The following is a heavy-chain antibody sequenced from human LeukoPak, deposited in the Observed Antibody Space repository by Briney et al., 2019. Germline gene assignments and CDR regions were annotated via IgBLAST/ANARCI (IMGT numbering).Heavy chain of an antibody. V-gene: IGHV1-24*01. D-gene: IGHD6-19*01. CDR1: GYTLTELS. Sequence: ASVKVSCKVSGYTLTELSMHWVRQAPGKGLEWMGGFDPEDGETIYAQKFQGRVTMTEDTSTDTAYMEVSSLRSEDTAVYYCATDAAGTYAFDIWGQGTMVTVSS. J-gene: IGHJ3*02. CDR3: ATDAAGTYAFDI. CDR2: FDPEDGET.